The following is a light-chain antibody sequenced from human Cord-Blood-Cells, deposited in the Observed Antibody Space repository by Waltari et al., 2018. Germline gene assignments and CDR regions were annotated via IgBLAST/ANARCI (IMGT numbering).Light chain of an antibody. Sequence: DPQLTRSPPSLSTSVGNRLPTPCQASQDISYYLNSYQQKPGKAPKPLIYDASNLGTGVPSRFSGSGSATDFTFTISSLQPEDIATYYCQQYDNRPLTFGGGTKVEIK. J-gene: IGKJ4*01. CDR2: DAS. CDR3: QQYDNRPLT. CDR1: QDISYY. V-gene: IGKV1-33*01.